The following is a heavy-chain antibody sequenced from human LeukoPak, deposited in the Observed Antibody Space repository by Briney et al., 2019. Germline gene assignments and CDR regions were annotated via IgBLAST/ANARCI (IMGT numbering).Heavy chain of an antibody. Sequence: GGSLRLSCAASGFTLSSYSMNWVRQAPGKGLEWVSSLFSSSTYKYYADSVKGRFTISRDNSKNTVYLQMNSLRAEDTAVYYCAKDHLGSASPSLFDYWGQGTLVTVSS. V-gene: IGHV3-21*04. D-gene: IGHD3-10*01. CDR2: LFSSSTYK. J-gene: IGHJ4*02. CDR3: AKDHLGSASPSLFDY. CDR1: GFTLSSYS.